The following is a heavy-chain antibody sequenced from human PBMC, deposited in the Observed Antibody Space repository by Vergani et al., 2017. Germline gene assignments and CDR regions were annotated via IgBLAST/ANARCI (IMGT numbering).Heavy chain of an antibody. V-gene: IGHV3-30*02. J-gene: IGHJ4*02. Sequence: QVQLVESGGGVVQPGGSLRLSCAASGFTFSSYGMHWVRQAPGKGLEWVACIRYDGSNKYYADSVKGRFTISRDNSKNTLYVQMNSLRAEDTAVYYCARMAHTRPIAAALVPWGQGTLVTVSS. D-gene: IGHD6-13*01. CDR3: ARMAHTRPIAAALVP. CDR2: IRYDGSNK. CDR1: GFTFSSYG.